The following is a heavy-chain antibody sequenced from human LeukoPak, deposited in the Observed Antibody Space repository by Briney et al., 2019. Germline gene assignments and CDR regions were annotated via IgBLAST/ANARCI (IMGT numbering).Heavy chain of an antibody. CDR3: AREGNDYYYDQ. CDR2: ITGDCKYI. CDR1: GFTFSNYA. D-gene: IGHD2-21*02. J-gene: IGHJ4*02. V-gene: IGHV3-21*01. Sequence: PGGSLRLSCAASGFTFSNYAMSWVRQAPGKGLEWVSSITGDCKYITYADSVKGRFTISRDNAKNSLYLQVASLRGDDTATYYCAREGNDYYYDQWGQGTLVTVSP.